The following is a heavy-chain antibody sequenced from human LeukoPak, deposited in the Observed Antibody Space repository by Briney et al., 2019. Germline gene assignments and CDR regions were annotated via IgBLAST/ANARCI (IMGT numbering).Heavy chain of an antibody. D-gene: IGHD3-22*01. V-gene: IGHV4-34*01. Sequence: SETLSLTCAVYGGSFSGYYWSWIRQPPGKGLEWIGQINHSGSTNYNPSLKSRVTISVDTSKSQFSLKLSSVTAADTAVYYCARKLMNYYDSSGYYTYYFDYWGQGTLVTVSS. J-gene: IGHJ4*02. CDR3: ARKLMNYYDSSGYYTYYFDY. CDR2: INHSGST. CDR1: GGSFSGYY.